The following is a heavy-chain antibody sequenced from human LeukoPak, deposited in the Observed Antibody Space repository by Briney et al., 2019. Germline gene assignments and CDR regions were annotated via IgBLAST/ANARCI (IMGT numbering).Heavy chain of an antibody. CDR3: AFGGFFDY. D-gene: IGHD3-16*01. CDR2: ISSSSSYI. V-gene: IGHV3-21*01. Sequence: GGSLRLSCAASGFTFSSYSMNWVRQAPGKGLEWVSSISSSSSYIYYAGSVKGRFTISRDNAKNSLYLQMNSLRAEDTAVYYCAFGGFFDYWGQGTLVTVSS. J-gene: IGHJ4*02. CDR1: GFTFSSYS.